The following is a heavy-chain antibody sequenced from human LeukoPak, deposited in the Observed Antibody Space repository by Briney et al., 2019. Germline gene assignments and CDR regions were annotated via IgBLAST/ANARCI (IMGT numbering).Heavy chain of an antibody. Sequence: SQTLSLTCTVSGGSISSGDYYWSWIRQPPGKGLEWIGYIYYSGSTYYNPSLKSRVTISVDTSKNQFSLKLSSVTAADTAVYYCAREKIVGATGPNWFDPWGQGTLVTVSS. D-gene: IGHD1-26*01. V-gene: IGHV4-30-4*08. CDR3: AREKIVGATGPNWFDP. CDR1: GGSISSGDYY. J-gene: IGHJ5*02. CDR2: IYYSGST.